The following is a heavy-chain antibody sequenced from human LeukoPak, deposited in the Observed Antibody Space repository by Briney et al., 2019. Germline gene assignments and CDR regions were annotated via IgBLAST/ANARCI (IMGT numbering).Heavy chain of an antibody. D-gene: IGHD3-3*01. Sequence: SETLSLTCTIIGSSIRDNYYWGWIRRPPGKGLELIGSVFYSGSTYYNPSLKSRVILSVDTSNNIFSLKLRSVTAADTAVYYCARHNYYHFWSTLNWFDPWGQGALVTVSS. CDR3: ARHNYYHFWSTLNWFDP. CDR1: GSSIRDNYY. CDR2: VFYSGST. J-gene: IGHJ5*02. V-gene: IGHV4-38-2*02.